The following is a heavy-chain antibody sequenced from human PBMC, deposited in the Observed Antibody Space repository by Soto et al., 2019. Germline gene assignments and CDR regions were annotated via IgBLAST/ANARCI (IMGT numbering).Heavy chain of an antibody. D-gene: IGHD3-10*01. CDR1: GFTFSSYG. CDR3: AKGLWFGELPFDAFDI. CDR2: ISYDGRNK. Sequence: QVQLVESGGGVVQPGRSLRLSCAASGFTFSSYGMHWVRQAPGKGLEWVAVISYDGRNKYYADSVKGRFTISRDNSKNTLYLQMTSLRAEDTAVYSCAKGLWFGELPFDAFDIWGQGTMVTVSS. V-gene: IGHV3-30*18. J-gene: IGHJ3*02.